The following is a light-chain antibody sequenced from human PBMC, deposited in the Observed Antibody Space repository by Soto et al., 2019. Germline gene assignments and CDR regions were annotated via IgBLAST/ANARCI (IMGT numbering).Light chain of an antibody. Sequence: DIQMTQSPSTLSGSVGXRXTITCRASQTIXXXLXWYQQKPGKAPKLLIYKASTLKSGVPSRFSGSGSGTEFTLTISSLQPDDFATYYCQHYNSYSEAFGQGTKVELK. CDR3: QHYNSYSEA. J-gene: IGKJ1*01. CDR1: QTIXXX. CDR2: KAS. V-gene: IGKV1-5*03.